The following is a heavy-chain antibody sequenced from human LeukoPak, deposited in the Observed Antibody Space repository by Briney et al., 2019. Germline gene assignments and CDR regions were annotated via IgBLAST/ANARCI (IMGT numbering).Heavy chain of an antibody. CDR2: IYPGDSDT. J-gene: IGHJ4*02. Sequence: GGAREISWKGSGSRFTSYWIGGGRQMPGKGLEWMGIIYPGDSDTRYSPSLQGQVTISPDKSISTAYLQWSSLKASDTAMYYCARHVGLRDGFAIDYWGQGTLVTVSS. V-gene: IGHV5-51*01. D-gene: IGHD5-24*01. CDR1: GSRFTSYW. CDR3: ARHVGLRDGFAIDY.